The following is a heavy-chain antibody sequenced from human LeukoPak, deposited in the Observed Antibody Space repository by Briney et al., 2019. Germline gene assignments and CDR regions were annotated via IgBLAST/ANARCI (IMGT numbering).Heavy chain of an antibody. J-gene: IGHJ5*02. CDR3: ARVSYYDSSGTGPDSSAFLGYGP. V-gene: IGHV4-59*01. Sequence: SETPSLTCTVSGGSISSYYWSWIRQPPGKGLEWIGYIYYSGSTNYNPSLKSRVTISVDTSKNQFFLKLSSVTAADTAVYYCARVSYYDSSGTGPDSSAFLGYGPWGQGTLVTVSS. CDR1: GGSISSYY. CDR2: IYYSGST. D-gene: IGHD3-22*01.